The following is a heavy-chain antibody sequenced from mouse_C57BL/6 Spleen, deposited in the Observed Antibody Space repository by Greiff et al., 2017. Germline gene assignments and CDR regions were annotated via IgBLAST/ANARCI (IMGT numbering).Heavy chain of an antibody. CDR1: GFNIKDDY. Sequence: VQLQQSGAELVRPGASVKLSCTASGFNIKDDYMHWVKQRPEQGLEWIGWIDPENGDTEYASKFQGKATITADTSSNTAYLQLSSLTSGDTAVYYCTTDYYGNLWGQGTTLTVSS. V-gene: IGHV14-4*01. J-gene: IGHJ2*01. D-gene: IGHD2-1*01. CDR2: IDPENGDT. CDR3: TTDYYGNL.